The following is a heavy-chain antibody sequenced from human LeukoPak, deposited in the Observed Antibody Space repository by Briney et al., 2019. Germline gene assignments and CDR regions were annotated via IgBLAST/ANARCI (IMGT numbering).Heavy chain of an antibody. CDR3: ARPTRLNWNAPQFDY. CDR2: ISYGGST. J-gene: IGHJ4*02. CDR1: GGSTSTYY. D-gene: IGHD1-20*01. V-gene: IGHV4-59*08. Sequence: SETLSLTCTVSGGSTSTYYWSWVRQPPGKGLEWIGFISYGGSTNYNPSLKSRVTISVDTSKNQSSLKLSSVTAADTAVYYCARPTRLNWNAPQFDYWGQGILVTVSS.